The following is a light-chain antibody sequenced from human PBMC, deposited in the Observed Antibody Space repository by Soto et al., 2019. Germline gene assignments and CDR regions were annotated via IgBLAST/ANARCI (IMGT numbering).Light chain of an antibody. V-gene: IGKV1-6*01. CDR3: QHYNSYPWT. CDR2: AAS. Sequence: TEVTQSANSRSVSVGDRVTITCRASQGIRHDLGWYQQKPGKAPELLIYAASILQSGVPSRFSGSGSGTDFTLTISSLQPDDFATYYCQHYNSYPWTFGQGTKVDI. J-gene: IGKJ1*01. CDR1: QGIRHD.